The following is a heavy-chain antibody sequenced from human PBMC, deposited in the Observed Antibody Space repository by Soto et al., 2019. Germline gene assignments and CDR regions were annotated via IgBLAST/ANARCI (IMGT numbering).Heavy chain of an antibody. CDR1: GFTFSSYS. V-gene: IGHV3-23*01. J-gene: IGHJ6*02. Sequence: LRLTCAGSGFTFSSYSMSCVRQAPGKGLEWVSAISGIDNTTYYADSVKGRLTIYRDNSKSTLYLKMSSLRAEDTAVYYCAPMGXWGQGTTVTVS. CDR2: ISGIDNTT. CDR3: APMGX.